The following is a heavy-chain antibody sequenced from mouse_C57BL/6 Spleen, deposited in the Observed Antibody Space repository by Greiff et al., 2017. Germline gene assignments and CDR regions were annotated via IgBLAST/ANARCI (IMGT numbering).Heavy chain of an antibody. D-gene: IGHD3-3*01. J-gene: IGHJ1*03. CDR3: ARQRDGYFDV. CDR2: VSSGGSYT. V-gene: IGHV5-6*02. CDR1: GFTFSSYG. Sequence: DVMLVESGGDLVKPGGSLKLSCAASGFTFSSYGMSWVRQTPDKRLEWVATVSSGGSYTYYPDSVKGRFTISSDNAKNTLYLQMSSLKSEDTAMYYCARQRDGYFDVWGTGTTVTVSS.